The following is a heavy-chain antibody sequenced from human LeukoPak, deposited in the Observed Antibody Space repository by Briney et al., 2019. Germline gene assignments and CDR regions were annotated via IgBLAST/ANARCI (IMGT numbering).Heavy chain of an antibody. CDR3: ARDIIAVAGIGFSDY. CDR1: GFTFSSYG. Sequence: GGSLRLSCAASGFTFSSYGMHWVRQAPGKGLEWVAFIRYDGSNKYYADSVKGRFTISRDNSKNTLYLQMNSLRAEDTAVYYCARDIIAVAGIGFSDYWGQGTMVTVSS. V-gene: IGHV3-30*02. CDR2: IRYDGSNK. D-gene: IGHD6-19*01. J-gene: IGHJ3*01.